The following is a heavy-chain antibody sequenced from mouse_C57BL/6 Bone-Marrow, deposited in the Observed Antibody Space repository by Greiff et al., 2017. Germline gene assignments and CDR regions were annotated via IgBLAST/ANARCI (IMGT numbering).Heavy chain of an antibody. D-gene: IGHD2-3*01. CDR1: GFTFSDYG. V-gene: IGHV5-15*01. CDR2: ISNLAYSI. J-gene: IGHJ3*01. CDR3: ARHGGYYETDAFAY. Sequence: EVKVVESGGGLVQPGGSLKLSCAASGFTFSDYGMAWVRQAPRKGPEWVAFISNLAYSIYYADTVTGRFTISRENAKNTLYLEMSSLRSEDTAMYYCARHGGYYETDAFAYWGQGTLVTVSA.